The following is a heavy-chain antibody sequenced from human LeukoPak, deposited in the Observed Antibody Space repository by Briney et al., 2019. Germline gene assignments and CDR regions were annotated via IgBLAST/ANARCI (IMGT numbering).Heavy chain of an antibody. J-gene: IGHJ4*02. D-gene: IGHD3-10*01. Sequence: GSLRLSCAASGFTFSSYWMSWVRQAPGKGLEWVANIKQDGSEKYYVDSVKGRFTISRDNAKNSLYLQMNSLRAEDTAVYYCAREGRWFGELLNPIDYWGQGTLVTVSS. CDR2: IKQDGSEK. CDR1: GFTFSSYW. CDR3: AREGRWFGELLNPIDY. V-gene: IGHV3-7*01.